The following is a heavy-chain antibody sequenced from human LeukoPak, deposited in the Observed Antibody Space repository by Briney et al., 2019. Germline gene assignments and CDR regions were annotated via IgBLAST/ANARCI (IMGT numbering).Heavy chain of an antibody. CDR1: GFTFSIYA. Sequence: GGSLRLSCAASGFTFSIYAMSWVRQAPGKGLEWVSSITSRGESTLYVDSVKGRFTITRDNSENTLYLQMHSLRAEDAAVYYCARDRPNYYGSDGHYYRRDGDYWGRGTLVSVSS. CDR2: ITSRGEST. V-gene: IGHV3-23*01. J-gene: IGHJ4*02. D-gene: IGHD3-22*01. CDR3: ARDRPNYYGSDGHYYRRDGDY.